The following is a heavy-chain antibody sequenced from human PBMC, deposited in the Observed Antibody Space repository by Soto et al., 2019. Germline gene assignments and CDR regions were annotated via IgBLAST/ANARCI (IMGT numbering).Heavy chain of an antibody. CDR2: IYHSGDS. J-gene: IGHJ5*02. Sequence: LSLTSSGSGGFPSRECFFGFWIPQHLGKGLEYIGYIYHSGDSYYTPSLGRRVTISVDTSENQFSLHLRSVTAADTAVYYCARENYKSGYHNNWFDPWGQG. D-gene: IGHD3-3*01. CDR3: ARENYKSGYHNNWFDP. CDR1: GGFPSRECFF. V-gene: IGHV4-31*03.